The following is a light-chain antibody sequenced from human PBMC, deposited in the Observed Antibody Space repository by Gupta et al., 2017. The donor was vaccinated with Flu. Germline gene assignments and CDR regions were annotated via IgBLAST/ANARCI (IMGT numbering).Light chain of an antibody. CDR1: QSVSTN. Sequence: PAPLSGSPGERATVSCRASQSVSTNLGWYQQKVGQAPRLLIYGASTRATGTPARFSGSGSGTEFTLILSSLQSEDVAVYYCQQYNSWPWTFGQGTRVEIK. J-gene: IGKJ1*01. V-gene: IGKV3-15*01. CDR2: GAS. CDR3: QQYNSWPWT.